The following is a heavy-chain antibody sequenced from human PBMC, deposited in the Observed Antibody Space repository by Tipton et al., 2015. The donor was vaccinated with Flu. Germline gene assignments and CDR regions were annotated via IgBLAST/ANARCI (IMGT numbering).Heavy chain of an antibody. D-gene: IGHD1-26*01. CDR2: IYYSGST. J-gene: IGHJ4*02. Sequence: TLSLTCTVSGGSISSSSYYWGWIRQPPGKGLEWIGSIYYSGSTYYNPSLKSRVTISVDTSKNQFSLKLSSVTAADTAVYYCARGIVGVWGQGTLVTVSS. CDR1: GGSISSSSYY. CDR3: ARGIVGV. V-gene: IGHV4-39*01.